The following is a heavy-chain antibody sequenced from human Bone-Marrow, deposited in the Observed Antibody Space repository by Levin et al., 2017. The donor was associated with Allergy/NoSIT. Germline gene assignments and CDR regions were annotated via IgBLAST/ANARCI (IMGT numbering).Heavy chain of an antibody. D-gene: IGHD2-15*01. V-gene: IGHV3-30*14. CDR3: ARETTPTEYCSGDSCYAGTMDV. CDR1: GFPFKSYA. J-gene: IGHJ6*02. Sequence: GESLKISCAATGFPFKSYAMHWVRQAPGKGLEWVALISYDGNNKYFADSVKGRFTISRDTSKSTVYLQMNSLRNEDTAVYYCARETTPTEYCSGDSCYAGTMDVWGQGTTVTVSS. CDR2: ISYDGNNK.